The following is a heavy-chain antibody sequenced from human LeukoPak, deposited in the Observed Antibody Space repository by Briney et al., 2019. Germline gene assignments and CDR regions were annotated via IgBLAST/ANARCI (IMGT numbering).Heavy chain of an antibody. CDR3: ARVRSRYYFESGAQNFPPLVFDY. CDR1: GFSFSSYNL. CDR2: IYHSGRT. D-gene: IGHD3-22*01. Sequence: PGGSLRLSCAASGFSFSSYNLSWVRQPPGKGLEWIGEIYHSGRTKYNPSLKSRGTISVDKSKNQFSLKLSSVTAADTAVYYCARVRSRYYFESGAQNFPPLVFDYWGQGILVTVSS. J-gene: IGHJ4*02. V-gene: IGHV4-4*02.